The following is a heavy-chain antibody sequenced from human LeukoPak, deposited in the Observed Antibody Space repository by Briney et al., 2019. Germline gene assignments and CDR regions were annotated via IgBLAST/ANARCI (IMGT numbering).Heavy chain of an antibody. CDR1: GYTFTSYG. Sequence: GASVKVSCKASGYTFTSYGISWVRQAPGQGLEWMAWINVYNGDTYYAQKFQGRVTMTTDTSTSTAYMELRSLRADDTAVYCARDGGYGSGSYYNVGVDYWGQGTLVTVSS. D-gene: IGHD3-10*01. J-gene: IGHJ4*02. CDR2: INVYNGDT. CDR3: ARDGGYGSGSYYNVGVDY. V-gene: IGHV1-18*01.